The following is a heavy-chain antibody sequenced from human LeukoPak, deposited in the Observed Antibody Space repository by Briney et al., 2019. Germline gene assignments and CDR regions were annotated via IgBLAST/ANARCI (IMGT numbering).Heavy chain of an antibody. CDR1: GYSFTRYG. CDR2: ISGSNGNT. D-gene: IGHD3-10*01. CDR3: ARSGRGTYYYFDW. J-gene: IGHJ4*02. V-gene: IGHV1-18*01. Sequence: ASVKVSCKASGYSFTRYGMSWVRQAPGQGPEWMGWISGSNGNTNYAQKFQGRVTLTTDTSTSTAYMELRSLRSDDTAVYYCARSGRGTYYYFDWWGQETLVTVSS.